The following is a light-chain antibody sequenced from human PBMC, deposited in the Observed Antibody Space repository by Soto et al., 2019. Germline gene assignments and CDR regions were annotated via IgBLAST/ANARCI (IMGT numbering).Light chain of an antibody. V-gene: IGLV1-44*01. CDR3: AAWDDDLSGGRYL. CDR2: SNN. Sequence: QSVLTQTPSASGTPGQRVTISCSGGSSNIGANTVNWYQHVPGTAPTLVIYSNNQRPSGVPDRFSGSKSGTSASLAIRGLQSEDEADYYCAAWDDDLSGGRYLFGTGTKVTGL. CDR1: SSNIGANT. J-gene: IGLJ1*01.